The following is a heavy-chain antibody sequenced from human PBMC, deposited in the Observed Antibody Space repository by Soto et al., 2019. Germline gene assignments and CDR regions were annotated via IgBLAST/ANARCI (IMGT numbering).Heavy chain of an antibody. D-gene: IGHD2-8*01. CDR1: GGSISSSSYY. CDR3: ARQAAGMLLYYYYYMDV. CDR2: IYYSGST. Sequence: GSLSLTCTVSGGSISSSSYYWGWIRQPPGKGLEWIGSIYYSGSTYYNPSLKSRVTISVDTSKNQFSLKLSSVTAADTAVYYCARQAAGMLLYYYYYMDVWGKGTTVTVSS. J-gene: IGHJ6*03. V-gene: IGHV4-39*01.